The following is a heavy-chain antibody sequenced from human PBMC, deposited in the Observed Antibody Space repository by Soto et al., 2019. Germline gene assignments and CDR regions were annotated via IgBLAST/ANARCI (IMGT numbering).Heavy chain of an antibody. CDR2: ISYDGSNK. J-gene: IGHJ4*02. CDR3: AKDRGLLWFGEETFDY. V-gene: IGHV3-30*18. CDR1: GFTFSSYG. D-gene: IGHD3-10*01. Sequence: QVQLVESGGGVVQPGRSLRLSCAASGFTFSSYGMHWVRQAPGKGLEWVAVISYDGSNKYYADSVKGRFTISRDNSKNTLYLQMNCLRAEDTAVYYCAKDRGLLWFGEETFDYWGQGTLVTVSS.